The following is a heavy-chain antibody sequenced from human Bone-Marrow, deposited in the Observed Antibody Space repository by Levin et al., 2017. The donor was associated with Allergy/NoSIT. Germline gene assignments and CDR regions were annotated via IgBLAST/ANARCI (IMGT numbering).Heavy chain of an antibody. CDR1: GGSINTDTYY. V-gene: IGHV4-39*07. D-gene: IGHD2-2*01. CDR2: FYYGGNT. Sequence: SQTLSLTCTVSGGSINTDTYYWGWMRQPPGRGLEWIGSFYYGGNTYYNPSLKSRVSISVDASANQYSLKLNSVTAADTAVYYCGRVGYCTSTTCFVFYYYAMDVWGPGTTVTVSS. J-gene: IGHJ6*02. CDR3: GRVGYCTSTTCFVFYYYAMDV.